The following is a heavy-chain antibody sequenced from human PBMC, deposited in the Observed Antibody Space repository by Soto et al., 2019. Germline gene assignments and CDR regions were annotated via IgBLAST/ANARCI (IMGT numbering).Heavy chain of an antibody. CDR3: ARDLGGYQGMEV. D-gene: IGHD3-16*01. Sequence: ASVKVSCKASGYIFASYYMHWVRQAPGQGLEWLGFIKSNTGVTDYAQTFQGRVSMTRDASTATLYIELSSLTYXETGFYYWARDLGGYQGMEVLGQGATVNASS. V-gene: IGHV1-46*01. CDR1: GYIFASYY. CDR2: IKSNTGVT. J-gene: IGHJ6*02.